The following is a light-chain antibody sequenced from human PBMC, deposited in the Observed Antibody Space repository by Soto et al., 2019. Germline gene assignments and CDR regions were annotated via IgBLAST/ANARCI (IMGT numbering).Light chain of an antibody. Sequence: EIVLTQSPGTLSLSPGESATLSCRASQSVSSSQVAWYQQKPGQAPRLLIYGASSRATGIPDRFSGVGSETDFTLSIRRLEPEDFAVYYGQQYATSPHTFGQGTKLEIK. CDR2: GAS. CDR1: QSVSSSQ. J-gene: IGKJ2*01. V-gene: IGKV3-20*01. CDR3: QQYATSPHT.